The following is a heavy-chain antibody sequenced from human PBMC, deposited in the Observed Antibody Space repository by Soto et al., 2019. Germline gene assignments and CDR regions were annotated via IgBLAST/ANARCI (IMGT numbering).Heavy chain of an antibody. CDR2: INSDGIST. D-gene: IGHD2-2*02. Sequence: PGGSLRLSCAASGFTLSRYWMHWVRQAPGKWLVWVSRINSDGISTSYADSVKGRFTISRDNAKNTLYLQMNSLRAEDTAVYYCARELPTAIRGGYYYSYGLDVWGQGXTVTVYS. V-gene: IGHV3-74*01. CDR3: ARELPTAIRGGYYYSYGLDV. CDR1: GFTLSRYW. J-gene: IGHJ6*02.